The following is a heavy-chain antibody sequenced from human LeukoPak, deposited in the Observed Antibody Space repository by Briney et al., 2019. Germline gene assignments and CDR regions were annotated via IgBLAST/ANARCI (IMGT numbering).Heavy chain of an antibody. CDR2: IKQDGSEK. D-gene: IGHD4-11*01. CDR1: GFTFSSYW. J-gene: IGHJ6*02. V-gene: IGHV3-7*03. Sequence: PGRSLRLSCAASGFTFSSYWMSWVRQAPGKGLEWVANIKQDGSEKYYVDSVKGRFTISRDNAKNSLYLQMNSLRAEDTAVYYCARDRYIYSNFWDYYYGMDVWGQGTTVTVSS. CDR3: ARDRYIYSNFWDYYYGMDV.